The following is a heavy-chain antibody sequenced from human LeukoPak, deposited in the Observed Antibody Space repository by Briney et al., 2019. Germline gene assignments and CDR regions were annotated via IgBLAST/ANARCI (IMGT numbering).Heavy chain of an antibody. V-gene: IGHV3-23*01. D-gene: IGHD2-2*01. CDR2: ISGSGGST. Sequence: GGSLRLSCAASGFTFSSYSMNWVRQAPGKGMEWVSTISGSGGSTYYADSVKGRFTISRDNSKNTLYLQMNSLRAEDMAVYYCAMASSTSSGWFDPWGQGTLVTVSS. CDR3: AMASSTSSGWFDP. CDR1: GFTFSSYS. J-gene: IGHJ5*02.